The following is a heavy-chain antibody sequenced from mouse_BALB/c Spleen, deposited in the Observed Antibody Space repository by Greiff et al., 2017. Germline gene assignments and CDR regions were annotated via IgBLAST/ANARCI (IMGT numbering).Heavy chain of an antibody. J-gene: IGHJ4*01. D-gene: IGHD2-4*01. V-gene: IGHV14-3*02. Sequence: VQLQQSGAELVKPGASVKLSCTASGFNIKDTYMHWVKQRPEQGLEWIGRIDPANGNTKYDPKFQGKATITADTSSNTAYLQLSSLTSEDTAVYYCARSDYDEAMDYWGQGTSVTVSS. CDR3: ARSDYDEAMDY. CDR2: IDPANGNT. CDR1: GFNIKDTY.